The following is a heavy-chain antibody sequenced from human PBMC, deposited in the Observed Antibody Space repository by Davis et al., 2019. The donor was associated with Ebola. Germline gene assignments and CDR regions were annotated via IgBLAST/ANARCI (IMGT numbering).Heavy chain of an antibody. CDR1: GGSISSYY. D-gene: IGHD2-2*01. CDR3: ARGGYCSSTSCYGYYYYGMDV. CDR2: IYYIGST. Sequence: SETLSLTCTVSGGSISSYYWSWIRQPPGKGLEWIGYIYYIGSTNYNPSLKSRVTISVDKSKNQFSLKLSSVTAADTAVYYCARGGYCSSTSCYGYYYYGMDVWGQGTTVTVSS. J-gene: IGHJ6*02. V-gene: IGHV4-59*12.